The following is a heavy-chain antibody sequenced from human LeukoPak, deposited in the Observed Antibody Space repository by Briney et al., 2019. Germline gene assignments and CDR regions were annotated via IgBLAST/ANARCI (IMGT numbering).Heavy chain of an antibody. V-gene: IGHV1-8*03. Sequence: ASVKVSCKASGYTFTSYDINWVRQATGQGLEWMGWMNPNSGNTGYAQKFQGRVTITRNTSISTAYMELSSLRSEDTAVYYCARAEGNSGYDGLDYWGQGTLVTVSS. J-gene: IGHJ4*02. CDR2: MNPNSGNT. CDR3: ARAEGNSGYDGLDY. D-gene: IGHD5-12*01. CDR1: GYTFTSYD.